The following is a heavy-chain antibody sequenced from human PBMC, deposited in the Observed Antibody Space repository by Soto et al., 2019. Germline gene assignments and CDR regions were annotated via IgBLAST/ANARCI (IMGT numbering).Heavy chain of an antibody. Sequence: EVQLLESGGGLVQRGGSLRLSCAAAGFTFSIYAMSWVCQAPGKGLEWVSAISGSGGSTYYADPVKGRFTISRDNSKNTLYLQMNSLRADDTAVYYCAKATRGGAATLIRDYWGQGTLVTVSS. V-gene: IGHV3-23*01. CDR2: ISGSGGST. CDR3: AKATRGGAATLIRDY. CDR1: GFTFSIYA. J-gene: IGHJ4*02. D-gene: IGHD6-13*01.